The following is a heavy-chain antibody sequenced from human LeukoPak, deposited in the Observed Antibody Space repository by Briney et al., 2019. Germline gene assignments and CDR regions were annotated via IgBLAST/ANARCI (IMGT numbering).Heavy chain of an antibody. Sequence: SETLSLTCTVSNGSMRSYYWTWIRQPAGKGLEWVGRLFDTRKTYYNPSLTNRVTMSIDMSRNQFSLRMTSVTAADTAVYYCARDLYYYGSGSYHSSDYWGQGTLVTVSS. J-gene: IGHJ4*02. CDR2: LFDTRKT. V-gene: IGHV4-4*07. CDR1: NGSMRSYY. CDR3: ARDLYYYGSGSYHSSDY. D-gene: IGHD3-10*01.